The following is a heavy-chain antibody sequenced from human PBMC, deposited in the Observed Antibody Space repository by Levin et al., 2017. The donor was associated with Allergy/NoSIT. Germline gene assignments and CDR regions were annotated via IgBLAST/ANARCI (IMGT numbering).Heavy chain of an antibody. J-gene: IGHJ1*01. CDR1: GFAFSGNS. Sequence: GGSLRLSCAASGFAFSGNSMNWVRQAPGKGLEWVSYIGSRSNDIYYADSVKGRFTISRDNAKNSLYLQMNSLTTEDTAVYYCARDGPTETTQLIFQHWGQGTVVTVSS. D-gene: IGHD4-17*01. CDR3: ARDGPTETTQLIFQH. V-gene: IGHV3-21*06. CDR2: IGSRSNDI.